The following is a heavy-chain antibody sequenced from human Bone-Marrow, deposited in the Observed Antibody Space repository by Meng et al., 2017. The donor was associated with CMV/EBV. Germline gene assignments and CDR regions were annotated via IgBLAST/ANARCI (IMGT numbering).Heavy chain of an antibody. CDR2: TSYEGSNK. J-gene: IGHJ6*02. V-gene: IGHV3-30*04. CDR1: GFTLYTYS. D-gene: IGHD6-19*01. CDR3: ARGLKQWTHYYYYSMDV. Sequence: GGSLRLSCVASGFTLYTYSLHWVRQAPGKGLEWVAVTSYEGSNKYYADSVKGRFTISRDNSKKTLYLQMNSLRAEDTAVYYGARGLKQWTHYYYYSMDVWGQGTTVTVSS.